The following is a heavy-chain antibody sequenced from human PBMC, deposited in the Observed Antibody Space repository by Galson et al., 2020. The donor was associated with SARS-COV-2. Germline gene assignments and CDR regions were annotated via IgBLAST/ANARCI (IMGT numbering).Heavy chain of an antibody. Sequence: GESLKISCAASGFTFSHYYMSWIRQAPGKGLEWVSYIDYGGITIYHADSLRGRFTISRDNAKNSVYLQMNSLRAEDTAVYYCARLSSSTVKGEEDVFDIWGQGTMVTVSS. J-gene: IGHJ3*02. CDR1: GFTFSHYY. V-gene: IGHV3-11*04. CDR3: ARLSSSTVKGEEDVFDI. D-gene: IGHD2-2*01. CDR2: IDYGGITI.